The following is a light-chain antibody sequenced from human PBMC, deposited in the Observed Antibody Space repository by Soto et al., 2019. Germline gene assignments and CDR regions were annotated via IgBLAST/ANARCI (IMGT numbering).Light chain of an antibody. Sequence: QSALTQPASVSGSPGQSITISCTGISSDVGGYDYVSWYQQYPGKAPKLLIYEVSNRPSGVSSRFSGSKSGNTASLTISGLQAEDEADYYCSSYTTTSTVFGTGTKLTVL. V-gene: IGLV2-14*01. J-gene: IGLJ1*01. CDR1: SSDVGGYDY. CDR3: SSYTTTSTV. CDR2: EVS.